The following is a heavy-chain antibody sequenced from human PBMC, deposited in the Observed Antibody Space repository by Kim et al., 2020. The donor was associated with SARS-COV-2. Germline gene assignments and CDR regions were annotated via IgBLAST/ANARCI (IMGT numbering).Heavy chain of an antibody. Sequence: SETLSLTCTVSGGSISSSSYYWGWIRQPPGKGLEWIGSIYYSRSTYYNPSLKSRVTISLDTSKNQFSLKLSSVTAADTAVYYCSREDGSGSYRDHVAFD. V-gene: IGHV4-39*07. CDR1: GGSISSSSYY. CDR3: SREDGSGSYRDHVAFD. CDR2: IYYSRST. J-gene: IGHJ3*02. D-gene: IGHD3-10*01.